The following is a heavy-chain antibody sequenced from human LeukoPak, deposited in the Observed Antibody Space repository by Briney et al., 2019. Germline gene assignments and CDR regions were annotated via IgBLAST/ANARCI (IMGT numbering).Heavy chain of an antibody. CDR2: INHSGST. CDR1: GGSFSGYY. V-gene: IGHV4-34*01. D-gene: IGHD3-16*01. J-gene: IGHJ4*02. Sequence: SETLSPTCAVYGGSFSGYYWSWIRQPPGKGLEWIGEINHSGSTNYNPSLKSRVTISVDTSKNQFSLKLSSVTAADTAVYYCARDWGLSASPYYFDYWGQGTLVTVSS. CDR3: ARDWGLSASPYYFDY.